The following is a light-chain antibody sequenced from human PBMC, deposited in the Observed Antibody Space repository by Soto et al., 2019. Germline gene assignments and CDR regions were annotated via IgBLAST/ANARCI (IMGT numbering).Light chain of an antibody. V-gene: IGKV3-20*01. Sequence: EIVLTQSPGTLSLSPGERATLSCRASQSVYSSYLAWFQQKPGQAPRLLIYGASSRALGIPDRFSGSVSGTDFTLTISRLGPEDFAVYYCQQYGSSPWTFGQGTKVEIK. CDR3: QQYGSSPWT. J-gene: IGKJ1*01. CDR1: QSVYSSY. CDR2: GAS.